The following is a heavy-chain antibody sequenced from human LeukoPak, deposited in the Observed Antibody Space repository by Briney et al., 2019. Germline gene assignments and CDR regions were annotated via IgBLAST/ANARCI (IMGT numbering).Heavy chain of an antibody. Sequence: ASVKVSCKASGYTFTGYYMHWVRQAPGQGLEWMGWINPNSGGTNYAQKFQGWVTMTRDTSISTAYMELSRLRSDDTAVYYCARDKGMVRGAYYYYGMDVWGQGTTVTVSS. CDR1: GYTFTGYY. CDR2: INPNSGGT. D-gene: IGHD3-10*01. CDR3: ARDKGMVRGAYYYYGMDV. J-gene: IGHJ6*02. V-gene: IGHV1-2*04.